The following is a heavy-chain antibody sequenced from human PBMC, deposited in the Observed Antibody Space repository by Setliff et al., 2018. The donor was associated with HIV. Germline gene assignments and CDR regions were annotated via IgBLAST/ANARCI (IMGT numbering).Heavy chain of an antibody. CDR3: ARDYVLRGTSLGY. D-gene: IGHD3-16*01. CDR1: GGTFSSFA. CDR2: IIPTFGPV. V-gene: IGHV1-69*13. J-gene: IGHJ4*02. Sequence: GASVKVSCKASGGTFSSFAFNWVRQAPGQGLEWMGDIIPTFGPVHYAQKFQGRVTITADDSTRTVYMELSSLRSEDTALYYCARDYVLRGTSLGYWGQGTLVTAPQ.